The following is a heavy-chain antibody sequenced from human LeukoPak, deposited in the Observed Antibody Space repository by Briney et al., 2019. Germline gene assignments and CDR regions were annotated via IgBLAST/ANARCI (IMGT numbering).Heavy chain of an antibody. CDR1: GGSISSYY. D-gene: IGHD1-14*01. V-gene: IGHV4-59*01. Sequence: SETLSLTCTVSGGSISSYYWSWIRQPPGKGLEWIGYIYYSGSTNYNPSLKSRVTISLDTSENQFSLKLSSVTAADTAVYYCASHRTPVYYFDYWGQGTLVTVSS. J-gene: IGHJ4*02. CDR2: IYYSGST. CDR3: ASHRTPVYYFDY.